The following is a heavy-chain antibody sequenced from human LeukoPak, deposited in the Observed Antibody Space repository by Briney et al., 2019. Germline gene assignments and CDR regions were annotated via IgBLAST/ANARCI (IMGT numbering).Heavy chain of an antibody. D-gene: IGHD3-10*01. J-gene: IGHJ4*02. CDR2: ISYDGDS. CDR3: ARHLDYSGLGSYEY. Sequence: SETLSLTCTVSGGSISTYYWSWIRQPPGKGLGWIWHISYDGDSNYNPSPERRVTISSGESTRQFPRKLSSTTSAEMTAYYFARHLDYSGLGSYEYWGQGTLVSVSS. CDR1: GGSISTYY. V-gene: IGHV4-59*08.